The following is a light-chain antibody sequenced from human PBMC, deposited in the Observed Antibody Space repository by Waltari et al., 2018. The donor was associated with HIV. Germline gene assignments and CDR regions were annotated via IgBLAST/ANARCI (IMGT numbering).Light chain of an antibody. CDR2: DDT. Sequence: YELTQPPSVSVAPGPTATITGGGDHIGYRSVHWYQQKAGQAPVLVFYDDTDRPSGIPERFSGSKSGNTATLTISRVEAGDEADYYCQVWASNSAYVVFGGRTKLTVL. J-gene: IGLJ2*01. CDR3: QVWASNSAYVV. CDR1: HIGYRS. V-gene: IGLV3-21*02.